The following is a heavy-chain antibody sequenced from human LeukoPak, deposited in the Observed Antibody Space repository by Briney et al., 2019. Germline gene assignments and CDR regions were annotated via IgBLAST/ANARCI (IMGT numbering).Heavy chain of an antibody. D-gene: IGHD5-18*01. Sequence: ASVKVSCKASGGTFSSYAISWVRQAPEQGLEWMGGIIPIFGTANYAQKFQGRVTITADESTSTAYMELSSLRSEDTAVYYCASPHRYSYGHYYYYGMDVWGQGTTVTVSS. CDR1: GGTFSSYA. V-gene: IGHV1-69*01. J-gene: IGHJ6*02. CDR2: IIPIFGTA. CDR3: ASPHRYSYGHYYYYGMDV.